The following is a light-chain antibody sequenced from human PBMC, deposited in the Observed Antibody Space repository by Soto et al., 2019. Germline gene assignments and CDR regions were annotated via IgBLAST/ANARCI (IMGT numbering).Light chain of an antibody. CDR3: QQSYTTPRT. J-gene: IGKJ2*01. V-gene: IGKV1-39*01. CDR1: QSISTN. Sequence: DIPMTQSPSSLSASVGDRVTITCRASQSISTNLNWYQQKPGKAPKLLIYAASSLQSGVPSRFSGSGSGTDFTLTISSLQPEDFATYYCQQSYTTPRTFGQGTNLEIK. CDR2: AAS.